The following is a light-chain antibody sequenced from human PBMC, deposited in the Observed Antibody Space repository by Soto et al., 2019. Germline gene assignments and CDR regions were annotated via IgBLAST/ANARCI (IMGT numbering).Light chain of an antibody. J-gene: IGKJ5*01. V-gene: IGKV3-15*01. CDR3: QQYSNWPIT. CDR2: GAS. Sequence: IVMTQSPATLSVSPGERAILSCRASQSVGGDLAWYQRKPGQAPRLLIYGASSRAPGIPTRFSGSGSGTDFTLTFSSLEPEDFAVYYCQQYSNWPITFGQGTRLEIK. CDR1: QSVGGD.